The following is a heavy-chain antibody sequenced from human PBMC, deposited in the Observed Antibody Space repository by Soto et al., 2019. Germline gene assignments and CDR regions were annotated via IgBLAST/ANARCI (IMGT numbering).Heavy chain of an antibody. CDR2: VFHTGGT. D-gene: IGHD6-19*01. V-gene: IGHV4-4*02. J-gene: IGHJ4*02. Sequence: QVQLQESGPGLVKPSETLSLTCTVSSDSIAGENWWSWVRQPPGLGLEWIGEVFHTGGTNYNPSLKSRVTMEVDKSKTQFSLNLISATAADTAVYYWARVFSSGSGWMYYFDFWGQGTLVCVSS. CDR1: SDSIAGENW. CDR3: ARVFSSGSGWMYYFDF.